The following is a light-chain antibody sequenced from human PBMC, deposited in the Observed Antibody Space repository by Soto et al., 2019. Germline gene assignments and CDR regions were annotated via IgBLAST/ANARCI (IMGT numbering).Light chain of an antibody. CDR2: DAS. J-gene: IGKJ1*01. CDR3: QQYNSYSPRT. CDR1: QSISSW. Sequence: DIQMTQSPSTLSASVGDRVTITCRASQSISSWLAWYQQKPGKAPKLLIYDASSLESGVPSRFSGSGSGTEFTLTISTLQPDEVATYYCQQYNSYSPRTFGQGTKVDIK. V-gene: IGKV1-5*01.